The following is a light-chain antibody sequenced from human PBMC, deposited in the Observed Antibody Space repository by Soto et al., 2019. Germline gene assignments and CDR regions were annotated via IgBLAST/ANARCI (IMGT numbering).Light chain of an antibody. V-gene: IGLV1-51*01. J-gene: IGLJ3*02. CDR1: RSNIGNNY. CDR2: DND. Sequence: QSVLTQPPSVSAAPGQKVTVSCSGSRSNIGNNYVSWYQHLPGTAPKLLIYDNDKRPSGIPDRFSASKSGTSATLDITGLQTGDEADYYCEAWDSNLSVGVFGGGTQLTVL. CDR3: EAWDSNLSVGV.